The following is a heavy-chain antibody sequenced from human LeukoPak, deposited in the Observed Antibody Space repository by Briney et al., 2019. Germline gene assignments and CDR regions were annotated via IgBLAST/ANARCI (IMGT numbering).Heavy chain of an antibody. J-gene: IGHJ3*02. CDR2: ISGSGGST. CDR1: GFTFSSYA. V-gene: IGHV3-23*01. CDR3: AKLIRVSPPPDAFDI. D-gene: IGHD6-13*01. Sequence: GGSPRLSCAASGFTFSSYAMSWVRQAPGKGLEWVSAISGSGGSTYYADSVKGRFTISRDNSKYTLYLQMNSLRAEDTAVYYCAKLIRVSPPPDAFDIWGQGTVVTVSS.